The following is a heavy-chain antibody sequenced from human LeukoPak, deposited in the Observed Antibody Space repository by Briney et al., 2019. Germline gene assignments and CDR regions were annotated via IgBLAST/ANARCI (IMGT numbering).Heavy chain of an antibody. D-gene: IGHD1-1*01. CDR1: GFTFSSYA. Sequence: GGSLRLSCAASGFTFSSYAVSWVRQAPGKGLEWVPAISGSGGSTYYADSVKGRFTISRDNSKNTLYLQMNSLRAEDTAVYYCAKDSSRAVHDYWGQGTLVTVSS. CDR2: ISGSGGST. V-gene: IGHV3-23*01. CDR3: AKDSSRAVHDY. J-gene: IGHJ4*02.